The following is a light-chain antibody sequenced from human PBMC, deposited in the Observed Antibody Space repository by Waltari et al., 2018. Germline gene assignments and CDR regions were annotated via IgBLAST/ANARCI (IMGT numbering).Light chain of an antibody. J-gene: IGKJ1*01. V-gene: IGKV3-20*01. CDR3: QHYVRLPAT. Sequence: EIVLAKYPGTLSLSPGERATLSCRASQSVSRALAWYQQKPGRAPRPLLYGASIRATGIPDRFSGSGSGTDFSLTITRLEPEDFAVYFCQHYVRLPATFGQGTKVEIK. CDR1: QSVSRA. CDR2: GAS.